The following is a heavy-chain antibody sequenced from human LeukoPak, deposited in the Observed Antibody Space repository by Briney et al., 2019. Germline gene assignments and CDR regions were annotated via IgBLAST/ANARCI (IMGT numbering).Heavy chain of an antibody. Sequence: PGGSLRLSCAASGFTFNSYAMNWVRQAPGKGLEWVSTISGSGGSIYYADSVKGRSTISRDNSKNTLYLQMNSLRAEDTAIYYCAKGTTMVTTSPGGYWGQGTLVTVSS. CDR3: AKGTTMVTTSPGGY. CDR2: ISGSGGSI. D-gene: IGHD4-17*01. J-gene: IGHJ4*02. CDR1: GFTFNSYA. V-gene: IGHV3-23*01.